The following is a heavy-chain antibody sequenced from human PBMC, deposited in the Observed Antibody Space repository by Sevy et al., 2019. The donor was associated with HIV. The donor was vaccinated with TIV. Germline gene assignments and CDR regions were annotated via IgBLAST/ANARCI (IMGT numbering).Heavy chain of an antibody. CDR1: GFTFDDYA. CDR2: IYWNSGSI. CDR3: AKDTSPTAYSDAFDI. D-gene: IGHD2-21*01. V-gene: IGHV3-9*01. Sequence: GGSLRLSYAASGFTFDDYAMHWVRQAPGKGLEWVAGIYWNSGSIGYADSVKGRFTISRDNAKNSLYLQMNSLRAEDTAFYYCAKDTSPTAYSDAFDIWGQGTMVTVSS. J-gene: IGHJ3*02.